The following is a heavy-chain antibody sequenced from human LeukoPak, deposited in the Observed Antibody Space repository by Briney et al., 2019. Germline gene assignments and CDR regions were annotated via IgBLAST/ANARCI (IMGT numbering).Heavy chain of an antibody. J-gene: IGHJ4*02. CDR3: ARGGAYCGGDCYSFDY. CDR1: GFTFSSYS. Sequence: PGGSLRLSCAASGFTFSSYSMNWVRQAPGKGLEWVSSISSSSSYIYYADSVKGRFTISRDNAKNSLYLQMNSLRAEDTAVYYCARGGAYCGGDCYSFDYWGQGTVVTVSS. D-gene: IGHD2-21*02. CDR2: ISSSSSYI. V-gene: IGHV3-21*01.